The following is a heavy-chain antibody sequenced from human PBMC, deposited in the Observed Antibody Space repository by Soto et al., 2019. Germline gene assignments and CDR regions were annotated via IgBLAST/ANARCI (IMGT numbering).Heavy chain of an antibody. Sequence: ASVKVSCKASGYTFTSYAMHWVRQAPGQRLEWMGWINAGNGNTKYSQKFQGRVTITRDASASTAYMELSSLRSEDTAVYYCARGLNVYYSDYWGQGTLVTVSS. CDR1: GYTFTSYA. J-gene: IGHJ4*02. D-gene: IGHD3-10*01. CDR3: ARGLNVYYSDY. CDR2: INAGNGNT. V-gene: IGHV1-3*01.